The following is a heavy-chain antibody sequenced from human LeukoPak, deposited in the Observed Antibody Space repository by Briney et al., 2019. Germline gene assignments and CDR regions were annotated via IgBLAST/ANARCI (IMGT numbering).Heavy chain of an antibody. CDR3: AKNVGFGGPLPWFDP. D-gene: IGHD3-10*01. CDR1: GFTFSSYW. CDR2: IKQYGSEK. V-gene: IGHV3-7*01. J-gene: IGHJ5*02. Sequence: PGGSLRLSCAASGFTFSSYWMSWVRQAPGKGLEWVANIKQYGSEKYYVDSVKGRFTISRDNARNSLSLQMNSLRAEDTAVYYCAKNVGFGGPLPWFDPWGQGTLVTVSS.